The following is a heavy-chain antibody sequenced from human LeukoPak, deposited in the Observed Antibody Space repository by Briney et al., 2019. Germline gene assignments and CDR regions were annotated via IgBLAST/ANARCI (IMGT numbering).Heavy chain of an antibody. Sequence: ASVKVSCKASGYTFTDYYMHWLRQAPGQGLEWMGWINPNSHGTNYAQKFQGRVTMTRDTSISTAYMELTRLRSDDTAVYYCARESGGSGWSFDYWGQGTLVIVSS. V-gene: IGHV1-2*02. CDR2: INPNSHGT. D-gene: IGHD6-19*01. J-gene: IGHJ4*02. CDR1: GYTFTDYY. CDR3: ARESGGSGWSFDY.